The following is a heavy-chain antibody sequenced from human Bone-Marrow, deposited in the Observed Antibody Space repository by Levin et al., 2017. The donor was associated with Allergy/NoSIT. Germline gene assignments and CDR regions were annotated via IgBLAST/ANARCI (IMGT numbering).Heavy chain of an antibody. CDR1: GFTFSNYW. D-gene: IGHD2-2*01. V-gene: IGHV3-74*01. CDR3: ARGGCSATSCLDS. CDR2: INSDGGNI. J-gene: IGHJ4*02. Sequence: LSGGSLRLSCAASGFTFSNYWMHWVRQAPGEGLVWVSHINSDGGNINYADSVKGRFTFSRDNAKNTVYLQMNSLRAEDTAVYYCARGGCSATSCLDSWGQGTLVTVSS.